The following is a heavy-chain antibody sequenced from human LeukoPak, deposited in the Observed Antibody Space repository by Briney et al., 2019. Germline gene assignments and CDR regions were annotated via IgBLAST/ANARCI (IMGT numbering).Heavy chain of an antibody. Sequence: GASVKASCKASGYTFTSYGISWVRQAPGQGLEWMGWISAYNGNTNYAQKLQGRVTMTTDTSTSTAYMELRSLRSDDTAVYYCARDGPIYYDSSGYFQHWGQGTLVTVSS. J-gene: IGHJ1*01. D-gene: IGHD3-22*01. CDR2: ISAYNGNT. CDR3: ARDGPIYYDSSGYFQH. V-gene: IGHV1-18*01. CDR1: GYTFTSYG.